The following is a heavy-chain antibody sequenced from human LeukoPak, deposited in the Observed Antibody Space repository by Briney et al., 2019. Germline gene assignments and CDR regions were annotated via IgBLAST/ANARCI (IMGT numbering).Heavy chain of an antibody. Sequence: GGSLRLSCEASGFIFINYAMTWVRQAPGKGPEWVSGFTGGGGGAYYADSVRGRFTISRDNSMNTLSLHMNSLRAEDTATYYCARGHNNGSYYYMDVWGKGTTVTVSS. CDR1: GFIFINYA. D-gene: IGHD6-19*01. CDR2: FTGGGGGA. V-gene: IGHV3-23*01. CDR3: ARGHNNGSYYYMDV. J-gene: IGHJ6*03.